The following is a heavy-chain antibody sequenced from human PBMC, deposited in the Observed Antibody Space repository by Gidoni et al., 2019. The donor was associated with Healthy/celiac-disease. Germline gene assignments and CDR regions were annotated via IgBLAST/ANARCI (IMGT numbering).Heavy chain of an antibody. CDR2: INHSGST. CDR3: ARGPYYYGSGSFLVDY. D-gene: IGHD3-10*01. V-gene: IGHV4-34*01. J-gene: IGHJ4*02. Sequence: QVQLQQWGAGLLKPSETLSLTCAVYGGSFSGYYWSWSRQPPGKGLEWIGEINHSGSTNYNPSLKSRVTISVDTSKNQFSLKLSSVTAADTAVYYCARGPYYYGSGSFLVDYWGQGTLVTVSS. CDR1: GGSFSGYY.